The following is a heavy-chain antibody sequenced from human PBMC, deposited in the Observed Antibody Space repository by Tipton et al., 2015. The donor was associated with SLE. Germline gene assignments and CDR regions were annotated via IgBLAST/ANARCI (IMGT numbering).Heavy chain of an antibody. D-gene: IGHD1-26*01. CDR1: GGSISSSSYY. V-gene: IGHV4-39*07. CDR2: IYYSGST. CDR3: ARELRIVGAKDWFDP. J-gene: IGHJ5*02. Sequence: TLSLTCTVSGGSISSSSYYWGWIRQPPGKGLERIGSIYYSGSTYYNPSLKSRVTISVDTSKNQFSLKLSSVTAADTAVYYCARELRIVGAKDWFDPWGQGTLVTVSS.